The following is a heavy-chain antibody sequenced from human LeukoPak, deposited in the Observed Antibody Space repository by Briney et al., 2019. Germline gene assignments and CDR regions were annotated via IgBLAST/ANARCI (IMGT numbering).Heavy chain of an antibody. Sequence: SETLSLTRTVSGGSISSYYWSWIRQPAGKGLEWIGRIYTSGCANYNPSLESRVTMSVDTSKNQFSLKLSSVTAADTAVYYCARTLGYCSGGSCYWYFDLWGRGTLVTVSS. V-gene: IGHV4-4*07. CDR3: ARTLGYCSGGSCYWYFDL. J-gene: IGHJ2*01. D-gene: IGHD2-15*01. CDR1: GGSISSYY. CDR2: IYTSGCA.